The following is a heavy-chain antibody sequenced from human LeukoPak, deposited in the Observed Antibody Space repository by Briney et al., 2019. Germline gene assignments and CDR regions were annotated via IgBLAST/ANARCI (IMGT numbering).Heavy chain of an antibody. V-gene: IGHV3-74*01. D-gene: IGHD1-26*01. CDR2: VKSDGSST. CDR1: GFTFSTYW. J-gene: IGHJ3*01. Sequence: GGSLRLSCAASGFTFSTYWMHWVRQAPGKGLVWVSRVKSDGSSTNYADSVKGRFTISRDNAKNTLHLQMNSLRAEVTAVYYCARGGSPPEALGDTFDVWGQGTLVTVSS. CDR3: ARGGSPPEALGDTFDV.